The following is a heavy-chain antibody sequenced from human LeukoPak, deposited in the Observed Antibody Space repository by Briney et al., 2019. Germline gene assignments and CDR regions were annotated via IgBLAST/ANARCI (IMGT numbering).Heavy chain of an antibody. Sequence: GGSLRLSCAASGFIFNTYAMSWVRQAPGKGLEWVSSISATGRTTTHNARTVRGRIIIARDNSKSSMYLRMDNMRVEDTAIYYCALKDKDSSGYYSFDYYYYGMGVRGQGTTVTVSS. CDR2: ISATGRTTT. D-gene: IGHD3-22*01. V-gene: IGHV3-23*01. CDR1: GFIFNTYA. CDR3: ALKDKDSSGYYSFDYYYYGMGV. J-gene: IGHJ6*02.